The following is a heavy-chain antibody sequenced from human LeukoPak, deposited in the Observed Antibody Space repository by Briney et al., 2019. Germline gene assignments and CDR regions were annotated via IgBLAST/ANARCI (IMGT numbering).Heavy chain of an antibody. CDR1: EFTVSSNS. J-gene: IGHJ4*02. CDR2: IHSGGNT. V-gene: IGHV3-66*01. CDR3: ARVVGSHYAFDY. Sequence: GGSLRLSCAASEFTVSSNSMSWVRQAPGKGLEWVSVIHSGGNTYYADSVKGRFTISRDYSKYTLYLQMNSLRAEDTAVYYCARVVGSHYAFDYWGQGTLVTVSS. D-gene: IGHD1-26*01.